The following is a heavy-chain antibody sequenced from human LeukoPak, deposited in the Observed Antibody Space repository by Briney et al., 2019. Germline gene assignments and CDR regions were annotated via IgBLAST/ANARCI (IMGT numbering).Heavy chain of an antibody. Sequence: GGSLRLSCAASGVTPSGYAMSGVRQAPGKGLERVSDISSGGDSTFYADSVEGRFPVSRGYSKNTLYLQMDSLRVEDTAVYFCAKDGGLSYVFVYWREGTLVSVPS. J-gene: IGHJ4*02. D-gene: IGHD3-16*01. V-gene: IGHV3-23*01. CDR3: AKDGGLSYVFVY. CDR2: ISSGGDST. CDR1: GVTPSGYA.